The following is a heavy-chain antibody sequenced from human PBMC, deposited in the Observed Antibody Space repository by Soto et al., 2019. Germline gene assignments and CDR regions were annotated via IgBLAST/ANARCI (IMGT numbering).Heavy chain of an antibody. J-gene: IGHJ4*02. CDR3: AVGGYSYGIFDY. V-gene: IGHV4-59*01. D-gene: IGHD5-18*01. CDR2: IYYSGST. CDR1: GGSISSYY. Sequence: SETLSLTCTVSGGSISSYYWSWIRQPPGKGLEWIGYIYYSGSTNYNPSLKSRVTISVDTSKNQFSLKLSSVTAADTAVYYCAVGGYSYGIFDYWGQGTLVTVSS.